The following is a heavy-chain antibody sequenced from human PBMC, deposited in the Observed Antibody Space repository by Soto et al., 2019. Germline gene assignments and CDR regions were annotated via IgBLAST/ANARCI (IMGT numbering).Heavy chain of an antibody. CDR1: GFTFSSYA. CDR3: AKDPGPAVQGGSDY. D-gene: IGHD2-2*01. J-gene: IGHJ4*02. V-gene: IGHV3-23*01. CDR2: ISGSGGST. Sequence: PGGSLRLSCAASGFTFSSYAMSWVRQAPGKGLEWVSAISGSGGSTYYADSVKGRFTISRDNSKNTLYLQMNSLRAEDTAVYYCAKDPGPAVQGGSDYRGQGTLVTVSS.